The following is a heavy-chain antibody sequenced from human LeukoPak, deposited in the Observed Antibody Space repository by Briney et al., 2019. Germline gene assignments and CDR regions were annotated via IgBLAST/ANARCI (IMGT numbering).Heavy chain of an antibody. D-gene: IGHD3-22*01. V-gene: IGHV4-59*01. Sequence: SETLSLTCTVSGGSMSDYYWSWIRQPPGKGLEWIGYIYYTGTTNYNPSLKGRVIISIDTSKNQFSLKLSSVTASDTALYYCARDYTMTHASDIWGQGTLVTVSS. J-gene: IGHJ3*02. CDR2: IYYTGTT. CDR3: ARDYTMTHASDI. CDR1: GGSMSDYY.